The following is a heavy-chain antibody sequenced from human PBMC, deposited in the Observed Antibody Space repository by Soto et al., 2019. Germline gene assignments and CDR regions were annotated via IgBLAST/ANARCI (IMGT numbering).Heavy chain of an antibody. CDR2: ISYSGST. V-gene: IGHV4-61*01. CDR1: GGSVSSGSYY. CDR3: ARVSGIYYYGMDV. Sequence: SETLSLTCTVSGGSVSSGSYYWSWIRQPPGKGLEWIGYISYSGSTNYNPSLKSRVTISVDTSKNQFSLKLSSVTAADTAVYYCARVSGIYYYGMDVWGQGTTVTVSS. J-gene: IGHJ6*02. D-gene: IGHD3-10*01.